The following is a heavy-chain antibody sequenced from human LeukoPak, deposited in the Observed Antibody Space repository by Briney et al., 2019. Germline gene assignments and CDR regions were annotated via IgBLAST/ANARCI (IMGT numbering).Heavy chain of an antibody. V-gene: IGHV4-4*07. J-gene: IGHJ5*02. CDR2: IYTSGST. Sequence: PSETLSLTCTVSGGSISSYYWSWIRQPAGKGLEWIGRIYTSGSTNYNPSLKSRVTMSVDTSKNQFSLKLSSVTATDTAVYYCARLRDPNDYGDYAGEDNWFDPWGQGTLVTVSS. CDR1: GGSISSYY. CDR3: ARLRDPNDYGDYAGEDNWFDP. D-gene: IGHD4-17*01.